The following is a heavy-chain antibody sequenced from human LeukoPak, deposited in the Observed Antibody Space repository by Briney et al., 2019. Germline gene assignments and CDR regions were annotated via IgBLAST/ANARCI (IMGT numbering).Heavy chain of an antibody. D-gene: IGHD2-8*01. CDR2: IKQDGSEK. J-gene: IGHJ4*02. CDR1: GFTFSSYW. CDR3: ARDWGYCTNGVCYTGSGLDY. V-gene: IGHV3-7*01. Sequence: PGGSLRLSCAASGFTFSSYWMSWVRQAPGKGLEWVANIKQDGSEKYYVDSVKGRFTISRDNAKNSLYLQMNSLRAEDTAVYYCARDWGYCTNGVCYTGSGLDYWGQGTLVTVSS.